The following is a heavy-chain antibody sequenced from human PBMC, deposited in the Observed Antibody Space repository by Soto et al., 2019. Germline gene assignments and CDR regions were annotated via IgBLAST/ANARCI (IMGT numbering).Heavy chain of an antibody. CDR2: IYYSGST. J-gene: IGHJ5*02. Sequence: SETLSLTCAVSGGSISSSSYYWGWIRQPPGKGLEWSGSIYYSGSTYYNPSLRSRVTISVDTSKNQFSLKLSSVTAADTAVYYCARHIGELPKWFDPWGQGTLVTVSS. D-gene: IGHD1-26*01. CDR1: GGSISSSSYY. CDR3: ARHIGELPKWFDP. V-gene: IGHV4-39*01.